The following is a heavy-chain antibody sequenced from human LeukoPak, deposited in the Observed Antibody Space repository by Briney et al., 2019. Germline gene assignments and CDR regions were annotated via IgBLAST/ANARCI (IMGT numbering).Heavy chain of an antibody. Sequence: GASVKVSCKASGYTFTSYGISWVRQAPGQGLEWMGWISAYNGNTNYAQKLQGRVTMTTDTSTSTAYMELRSLRSDDTAVYYCARDVTYYYDSSGYYGQYFQHWGQGTLVTVSS. CDR3: ARDVTYYYDSSGYYGQYFQH. J-gene: IGHJ1*01. V-gene: IGHV1-18*01. CDR2: ISAYNGNT. CDR1: GYTFTSYG. D-gene: IGHD3-22*01.